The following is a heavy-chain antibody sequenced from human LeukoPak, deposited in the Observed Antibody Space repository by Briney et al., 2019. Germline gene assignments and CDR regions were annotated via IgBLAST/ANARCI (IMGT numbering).Heavy chain of an antibody. V-gene: IGHV3-23*01. CDR3: AKDDAWLQYGN. J-gene: IGHJ4*02. CDR1: GFTFSSHG. D-gene: IGHD5-24*01. CDR2: ISPNGVIT. Sequence: GGSLRLSCAASGFTFSSHGMNWVRQAPGKGLEWVSGISPNGVITYYADSVKGRFTISRDNSKGTVYLQVNSLRPEDTAVYYCAKDDAWLQYGNWGRGTLVTVSP.